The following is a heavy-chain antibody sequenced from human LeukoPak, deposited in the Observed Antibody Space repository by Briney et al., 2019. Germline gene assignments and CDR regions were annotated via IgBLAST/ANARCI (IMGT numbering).Heavy chain of an antibody. D-gene: IGHD2-8*02. CDR3: ARWLGADTGFLDY. V-gene: IGHV5-51*01. Sequence: GASLKISCKASGYSFTTYWIGWVRQMPGKGLEWMGIIYPGDSDTRYGPSFQGQVTISADKAISTAYLQWSSLKASDTAMYYCARWLGADTGFLDYWGQGTLVTVSS. J-gene: IGHJ4*02. CDR1: GYSFTTYW. CDR2: IYPGDSDT.